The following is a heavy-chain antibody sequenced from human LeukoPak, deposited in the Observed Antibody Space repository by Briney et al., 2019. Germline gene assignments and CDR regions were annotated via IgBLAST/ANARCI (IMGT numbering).Heavy chain of an antibody. CDR1: GFTFSSYV. CDR2: INHNAETI. CDR3: ARDSDWAFDN. J-gene: IGHJ4*02. V-gene: IGHV3-48*02. D-gene: IGHD2-21*02. Sequence: GGSLRLSCAASGFTFSSYVMSWVRQAPGKGLEWVSYINHNAETIYYADSVKGRFTISRDNAKNVLYLQMNRLRDGDTAVYYCARDSDWAFDNWGQGTLVTVSS.